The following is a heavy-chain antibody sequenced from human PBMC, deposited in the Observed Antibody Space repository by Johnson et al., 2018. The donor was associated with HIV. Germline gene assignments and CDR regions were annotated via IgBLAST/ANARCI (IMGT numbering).Heavy chain of an antibody. V-gene: IGHV3-30*03. D-gene: IGHD2-2*01. Sequence: QVQLVESGGGVVQPGRSLRVSCGASGFTFSSYDMHWVRQAPGKGLEWVAVISYDGTNKYFADSVKGRFTISRDNSKSMLYLQMNSLRAEDTAVYYCARRCSSSSCSHGAFDIWGQGTVVTVSS. J-gene: IGHJ3*02. CDR3: ARRCSSSSCSHGAFDI. CDR1: GFTFSSYD. CDR2: ISYDGTNK.